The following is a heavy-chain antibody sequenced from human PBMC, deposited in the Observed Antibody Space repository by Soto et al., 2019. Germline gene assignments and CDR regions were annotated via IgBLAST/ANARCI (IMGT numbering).Heavy chain of an antibody. Sequence: QITLKESGPTLVKPTQTRTLTCTFSGFALSARGMGVGWIRQPPGKALEWLALIYWDGDKWYGPSLKNRATITEDTPKNQVVLTMTNMDPVDTATYYCAHRSRDWQYYFTHWGQGALVTVSS. D-gene: IGHD2-21*02. CDR1: GFALSARGMG. CDR2: IYWDGDK. J-gene: IGHJ4*02. CDR3: AHRSRDWQYYFTH. V-gene: IGHV2-5*05.